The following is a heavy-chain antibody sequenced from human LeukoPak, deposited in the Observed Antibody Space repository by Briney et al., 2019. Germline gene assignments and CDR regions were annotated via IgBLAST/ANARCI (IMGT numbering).Heavy chain of an antibody. CDR1: GFTFSDYY. J-gene: IGHJ4*02. D-gene: IGHD1-1*01. CDR3: ARRLKISQGGTTDY. Sequence: PGGSLRLSCAASGFTFSDYYMSWIRQAPGKGLEWVSYISSNNTYTSYADSVKGRFTISRDDAKNSLYLQMNSLRAEDTAVYYCARRLKISQGGTTDYWGQGTLVTVSS. V-gene: IGHV3-11*03. CDR2: ISSNNTYT.